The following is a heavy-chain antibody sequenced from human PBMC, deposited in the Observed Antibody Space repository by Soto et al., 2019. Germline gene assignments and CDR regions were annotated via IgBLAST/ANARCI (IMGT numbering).Heavy chain of an antibody. J-gene: IGHJ3*02. CDR2: IIPIFGTA. V-gene: IGHV1-69*13. Sequence: SVKVSCKASGGTFSSYAISWVRQAPGQGLEWMGGIIPIFGTANYAQKFQGRVTITADESTSTAYMELSSLRSEDTAVYYCARVPEAAGTGKAFGIWGQGTMVTVSS. CDR1: GGTFSSYA. CDR3: ARVPEAAGTGKAFGI. D-gene: IGHD6-13*01.